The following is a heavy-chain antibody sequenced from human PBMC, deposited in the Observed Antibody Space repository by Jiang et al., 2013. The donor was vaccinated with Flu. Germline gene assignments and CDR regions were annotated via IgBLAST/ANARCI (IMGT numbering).Heavy chain of an antibody. CDR2: IYYSGST. CDR3: ARLSQLGLDY. CDR1: GGSISSSSYY. Sequence: PGLVKPSETLSLTCTVSGGSISSSSYYWGWIRQPPGKGLEWIGSIYYSGSTYYNPSLKSRVTISVDTSKNQFSLKLSSVTAADTAVYYCARLSQLGLDYWGQGTLVTVSS. D-gene: IGHD6-6*01. V-gene: IGHV4-39*01. J-gene: IGHJ4*02.